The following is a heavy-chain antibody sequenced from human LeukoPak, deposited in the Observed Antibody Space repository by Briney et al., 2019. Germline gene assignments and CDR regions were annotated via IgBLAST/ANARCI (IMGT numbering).Heavy chain of an antibody. Sequence: GGSLRLSCAGSGFSFSSYDMSWVRQAPGKGLEWVSGIIGSGGNTYYADSVKGRFTISRDTSKNTLYLQMNSLRAEDTAVYYCARGPSGYHNTGGQGTLVTVSS. D-gene: IGHD5-12*01. J-gene: IGHJ4*02. V-gene: IGHV3-23*01. CDR2: IIGSGGNT. CDR3: ARGPSGYHNT. CDR1: GFSFSSYD.